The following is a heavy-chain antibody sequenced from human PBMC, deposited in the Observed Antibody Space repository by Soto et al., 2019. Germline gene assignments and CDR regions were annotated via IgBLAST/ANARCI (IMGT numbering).Heavy chain of an antibody. J-gene: IGHJ5*02. CDR3: ARVPGP. CDR2: IYYSGSP. V-gene: IGHV4-59*12. CDR1: GDSISPYY. Sequence: PSETLSLTCIVSGDSISPYYWTWIRQPPGKGLEWIGHIYYSGSPNYNPSLKSRVTISVDTSKSQFSLKLSSVTAADTAVYYCARVPGPWGQGTLVTVSS.